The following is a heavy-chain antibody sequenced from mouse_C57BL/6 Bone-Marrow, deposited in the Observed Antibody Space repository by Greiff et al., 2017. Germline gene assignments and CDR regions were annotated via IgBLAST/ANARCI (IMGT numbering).Heavy chain of an antibody. CDR1: GFNIQDDY. J-gene: IGHJ2*01. D-gene: IGHD2-5*01. CDR3: ASSNYVFDD. CDR2: IDPENGAP. V-gene: IGHV14-4*01. Sequence: EVQLQQSGAELVRPGASVKLSCTASGFNIQDDYMHWVKRRPEQGLEWIGWIDPENGAPAYASNFQGKATIPAYPSSTTAYLRLSSLTSTDPAIYYYASSNYVFDDWGQGTTLTVSS.